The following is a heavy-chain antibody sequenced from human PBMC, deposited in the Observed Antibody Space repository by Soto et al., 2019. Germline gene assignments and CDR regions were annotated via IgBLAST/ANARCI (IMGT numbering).Heavy chain of an antibody. V-gene: IGHV4-30-4*01. CDR3: ARSFDY. Sequence: SQTHPLSYTVSGGTISNRDYYWSWIRQPPGKGLEWIGYIYYSGSTYYNPSLKSRVTISVDTSKNQFSLKLSSVTAADTAVYYCARSFDYWGQGTLVTVS. J-gene: IGHJ4*02. CDR2: IYYSGST. CDR1: GGTISNRDYY.